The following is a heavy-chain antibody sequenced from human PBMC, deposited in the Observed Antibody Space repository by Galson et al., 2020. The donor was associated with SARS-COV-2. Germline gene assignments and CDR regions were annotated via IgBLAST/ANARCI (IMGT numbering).Heavy chain of an antibody. Sequence: SETLSLTCTVSGGSISSSSYYWGWIRQPPGKGLEWIGSIYYSGSTYYNPSLKSRVTISVDTSKNQFSLKLSSVTAADTAVYYCARDSGYSSGWYAFDRWGQGTLVTVSS. CDR1: GGSISSSSYY. V-gene: IGHV4-39*02. J-gene: IGHJ5*02. D-gene: IGHD6-19*01. CDR2: IYYSGST. CDR3: ARDSGYSSGWYAFDR.